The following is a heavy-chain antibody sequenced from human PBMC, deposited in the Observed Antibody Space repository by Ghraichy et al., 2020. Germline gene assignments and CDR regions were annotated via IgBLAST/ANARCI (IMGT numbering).Heavy chain of an antibody. Sequence: TLSLTCTVSGGSISSYYWSWIRQPPGKGLEWIGYIYYSGSTNYNPSLKSRVTISVDTSKNQFSLKLSSVTAADTAVYYCARLPRIGEMEQQLGIDYWGQGTLVTVSS. CDR1: GGSISSYY. J-gene: IGHJ4*02. D-gene: IGHD6-13*01. CDR2: IYYSGST. V-gene: IGHV4-59*08. CDR3: ARLPRIGEMEQQLGIDY.